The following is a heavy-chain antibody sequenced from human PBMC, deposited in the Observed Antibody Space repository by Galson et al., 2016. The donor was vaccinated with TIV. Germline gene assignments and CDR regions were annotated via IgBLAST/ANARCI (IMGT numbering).Heavy chain of an antibody. D-gene: IGHD3-16*01. CDR3: ARATPSVFGIIMTLDS. CDR1: GDSVPSNSAA. J-gene: IGHJ4*02. Sequence: CAISGDSVPSNSAAWNWLRQSPSRGLEWLGRTFYRSKWYNDYAPSVKSRITINPDTSKNQFSLQLNSVTPEDTAVYYCARATPSVFGIIMTLDSWGQGTLVTVSS. CDR2: TFYRSKWYN. V-gene: IGHV6-1*01.